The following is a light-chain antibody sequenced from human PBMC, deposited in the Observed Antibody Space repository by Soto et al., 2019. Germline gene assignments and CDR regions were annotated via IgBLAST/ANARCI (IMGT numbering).Light chain of an antibody. J-gene: IGKJ1*01. CDR1: QSISRA. V-gene: IGKV3-11*01. Sequence: EIVLTQSPATLSLSQGDRATLSCSASQSISRALVWYQQRPGQAPRLRIYETSNRATGIPARFSGSGSATDFNLTISSLEPEDFAVYYCQQRSIWPTFGQGTRVEIK. CDR3: QQRSIWPT. CDR2: ETS.